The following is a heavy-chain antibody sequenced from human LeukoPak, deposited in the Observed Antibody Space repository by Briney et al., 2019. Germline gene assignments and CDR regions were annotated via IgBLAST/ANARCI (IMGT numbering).Heavy chain of an antibody. CDR3: ARHGPLYDIWSAQFYFDH. D-gene: IGHD3-3*01. Sequence: SETLSLTCTVSGGSISTFYWSWIRQRPGKGLEWIGYIYYSGTTNYNPSRKSRVTISVDMSKSQFSLTLSSVTAADTALYYCARHGPLYDIWSAQFYFDHWGQGTLVAVSS. CDR2: IYYSGTT. CDR1: GGSISTFY. V-gene: IGHV4-59*08. J-gene: IGHJ4*02.